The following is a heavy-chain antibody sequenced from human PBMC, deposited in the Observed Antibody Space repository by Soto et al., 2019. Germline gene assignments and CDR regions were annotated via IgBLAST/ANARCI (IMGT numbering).Heavy chain of an antibody. CDR2: IIPILGIA. J-gene: IGHJ5*02. V-gene: IGHV1-69*08. Sequence: QVQLVQSGAEVKKPGSSVKVSCKASGGTFSSYTISWVRQAPGQGLEWMGRIIPILGIANYAQKFQGRVTITADKSTSTAYMELSSLRSEDTAVYYCAREQLGVSNWFDPWGQGTLVTVSS. CDR1: GGTFSSYT. CDR3: AREQLGVSNWFDP. D-gene: IGHD6-13*01.